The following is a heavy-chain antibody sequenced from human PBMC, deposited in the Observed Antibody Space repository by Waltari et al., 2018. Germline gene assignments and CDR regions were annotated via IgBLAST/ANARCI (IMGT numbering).Heavy chain of an antibody. V-gene: IGHV4-34*01. CDR3: ARTRYYYYMDV. Sequence: QVQLQQWGAGLLKPSETLSLTCAVYGGSFSGYYWSWSRQPPGKGRAWIGEINHSGSTNYNPSLKSRVTISVDTSKNQFSLKLSSVTAADTAVYYCARTRYYYYMDVWGKGTTVTVSS. CDR1: GGSFSGYY. CDR2: INHSGST. J-gene: IGHJ6*03.